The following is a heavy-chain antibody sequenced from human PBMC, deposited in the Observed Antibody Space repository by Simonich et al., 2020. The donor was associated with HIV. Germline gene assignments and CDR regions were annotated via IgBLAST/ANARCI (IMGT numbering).Heavy chain of an antibody. D-gene: IGHD3-3*01. Sequence: QVQLQESGPGLVKPPETLSLTCGVSGYSISSGDYWGWLRQPPGKGLEWIAIIYHGGTTFYNPPLKIRVTISLDKSKNQFSLGLSSVTAADTAVYYCARIVGRSTIFGVVTNPSWFDPWGQGTLVTVSS. CDR3: ARIVGRSTIFGVVTNPSWFDP. CDR2: IYHGGTT. CDR1: GYSISSGDY. V-gene: IGHV4-38-2*01. J-gene: IGHJ5*02.